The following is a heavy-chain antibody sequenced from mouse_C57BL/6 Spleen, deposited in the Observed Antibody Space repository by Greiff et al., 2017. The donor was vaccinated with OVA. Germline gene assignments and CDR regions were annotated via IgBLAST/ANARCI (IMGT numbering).Heavy chain of an antibody. J-gene: IGHJ2*01. D-gene: IGHD2-2*01. V-gene: IGHV1-22*01. CDR2: INPNNGGT. Sequence: EVKLMESGPELVKPGASVSMSCKASGYTFTDYNMHWVKQSHGKSLVWIGYINPNNGGTSYNQKFKGKATLTVNKSSSTAYMELRSLTSEDSAVYYCAREGLRRELGDYWGQGTTLTVSS. CDR3: AREGLRRELGDY. CDR1: GYTFTDYN.